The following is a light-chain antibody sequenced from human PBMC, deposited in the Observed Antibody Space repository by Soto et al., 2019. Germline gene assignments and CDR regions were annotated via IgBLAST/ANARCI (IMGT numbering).Light chain of an antibody. CDR3: QQYDDLPLA. V-gene: IGKV1-33*01. J-gene: IGKJ5*01. CDR1: RDISTF. CDR2: DAS. Sequence: DIQLTQSPSSLSVSVGDRVTISCQASRDISTFLNWYQQKPGKAPKLLIYDASNLESGVPSRFSGSRSGADFVLTITSLQPEDIATYYCQQYDDLPLAFGQGTRLEIK.